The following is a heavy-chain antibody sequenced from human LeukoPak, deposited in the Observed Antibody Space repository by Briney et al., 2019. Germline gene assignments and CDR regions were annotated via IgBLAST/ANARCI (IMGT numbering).Heavy chain of an antibody. V-gene: IGHV3-21*04. CDR2: ISGSTSYK. Sequence: GGSLRLSCAASGFTFHDYTLNWVRQAPGKGLEWVSSISGSTSYKHYADSVRGRFAISRDNAKRSLYLQMNSLRAEDTAVYYCARVGRRYSGYDLGYFDYWGQGTLVTVSS. CDR3: ARVGRRYSGYDLGYFDY. J-gene: IGHJ4*02. D-gene: IGHD5-12*01. CDR1: GFTFHDYT.